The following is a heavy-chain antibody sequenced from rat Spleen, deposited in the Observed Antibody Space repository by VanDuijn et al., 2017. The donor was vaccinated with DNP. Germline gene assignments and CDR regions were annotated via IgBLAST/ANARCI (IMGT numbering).Heavy chain of an antibody. CDR3: ARDAGGPFDY. J-gene: IGHJ2*01. CDR1: GFTFSYYW. D-gene: IGHD1-11*01. CDR2: ITGGGGTT. V-gene: IGHV5-31*01. Sequence: EVRLVESGGDLVQPGRSLKLSCVASGFTFSYYWMAWIRQVPGKGLEWIASITGGGGTTSYPDSVKGRFTISRDDAKNTLSLQMNNLRSEDTATYYCARDAGGPFDYWGQGVMVTVSS.